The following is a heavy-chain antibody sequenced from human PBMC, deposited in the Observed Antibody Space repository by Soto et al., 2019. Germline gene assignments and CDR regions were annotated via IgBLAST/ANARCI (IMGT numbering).Heavy chain of an antibody. D-gene: IGHD3-22*01. J-gene: IGHJ6*02. CDR2: IIPIFGTA. Sequence: QVQLVQSGAEVKKPGSSVKVSCKASGGTFSSYAISWVRQAPGQGLEWMGGIIPIFGTANYAQKFQGRVTITADESTSPAYMELSSLRSEDTAVYYCARDIGYYDSSGYHYYGMDVWGQGTTVTVSS. V-gene: IGHV1-69*12. CDR3: ARDIGYYDSSGYHYYGMDV. CDR1: GGTFSSYA.